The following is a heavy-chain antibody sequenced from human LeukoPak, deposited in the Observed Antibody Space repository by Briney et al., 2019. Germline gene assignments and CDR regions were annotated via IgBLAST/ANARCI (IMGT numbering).Heavy chain of an antibody. CDR1: GGSISSYY. D-gene: IGHD3-9*01. J-gene: IGHJ5*02. CDR2: IYYSGST. Sequence: PSETLSLTCTVSGGSISSYYWSWIRQPPGKGLEWIGYIYYSGSTNYNPSLKSRVTISVDTSKNQFSLKLTSVTAADTAVYYCAREGYYDILTGYYYNWIDTWGQGTLVTVSS. CDR3: AREGYYDILTGYYYNWIDT. V-gene: IGHV4-59*01.